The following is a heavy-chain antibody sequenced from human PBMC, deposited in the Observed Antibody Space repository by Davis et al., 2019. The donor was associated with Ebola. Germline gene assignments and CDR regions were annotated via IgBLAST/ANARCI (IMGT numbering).Heavy chain of an antibody. CDR1: GGSTSTSSYY. CDR2: IYYSGST. J-gene: IGHJ4*02. V-gene: IGHV4-39*01. CDR3: ARKYSSGWPTFDY. Sequence: SETLSLTCTVSGGSTSTSSYYWGWIRQPPGKGLEWIGSIYYSGSTYYNPSLKSRVTISVDTSKNQFSLKLSSVTAADTAVYYCARKYSSGWPTFDYWGQGTLVTVSS. D-gene: IGHD6-19*01.